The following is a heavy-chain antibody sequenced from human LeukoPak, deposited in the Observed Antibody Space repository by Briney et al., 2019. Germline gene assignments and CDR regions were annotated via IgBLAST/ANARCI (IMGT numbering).Heavy chain of an antibody. V-gene: IGHV1-18*01. J-gene: IGHJ3*02. Sequence: ASVKVSCKSSGYTFTSYGISWVRQAPGQGLEWMGWISTYNGNTNYAKKLQGRITMTTDTSTSTAYMELRSLRSDDTAVYFCARESYGRDAFDIWGQGTMVTVS. CDR1: GYTFTSYG. CDR3: ARESYGRDAFDI. CDR2: ISTYNGNT. D-gene: IGHD5-18*01.